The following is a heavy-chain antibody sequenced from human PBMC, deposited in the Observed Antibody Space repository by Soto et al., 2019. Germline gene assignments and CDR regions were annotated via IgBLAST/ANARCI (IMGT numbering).Heavy chain of an antibody. V-gene: IGHV1-18*01. CDR1: GYSFTRYS. CDR3: ARDVFCGGAPACPDMDV. CDR2: ISGYNGNT. J-gene: IGHJ6*02. D-gene: IGHD2-21*01. Sequence: ASVKVSCKASGYSFTRYSITWVRQAPGQGLEWMGRISGYNGNTNYARTLRGRLTLTTDTSTSTAYMELRSLTSDDTAVYYCARDVFCGGAPACPDMDVWGQGTTVTVSS.